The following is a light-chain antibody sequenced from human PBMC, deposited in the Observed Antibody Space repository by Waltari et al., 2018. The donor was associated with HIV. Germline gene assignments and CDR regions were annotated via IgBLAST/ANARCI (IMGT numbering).Light chain of an antibody. V-gene: IGKV1-39*01. CDR2: AAS. CDR1: QSINNF. CDR3: QQSYSTLALS. J-gene: IGKJ4*01. Sequence: DIQMTQSPSSLSASVGDRVTITCRASQSINNFLNWYQQKPGKAPKLIISAASNLQSGVPSRFSGSGSGTDFTLTINGLQPEDFATYYCQQSYSTLALSFGGGTKVEIK.